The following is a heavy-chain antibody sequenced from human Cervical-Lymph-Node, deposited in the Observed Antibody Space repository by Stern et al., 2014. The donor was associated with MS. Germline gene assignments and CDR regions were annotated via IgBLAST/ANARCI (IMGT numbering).Heavy chain of an antibody. CDR2: IYHSGAS. CDR1: GGSVSSTNW. CDR3: ARERQQYCNSEGCSYWYFDL. D-gene: IGHD2/OR15-2a*01. J-gene: IGHJ2*01. Sequence: QVQLQESGPGLVKPSGTLSLTCAVSGGSVSSTNWWSWVRQSPGKGLEWIGNIYHSGASNYRPSLRSQSPISLANSKNHLSLHLTSVTAADTAVYYCARERQQYCNSEGCSYWYFDLWGRGTLVTVSS. V-gene: IGHV4-4*02.